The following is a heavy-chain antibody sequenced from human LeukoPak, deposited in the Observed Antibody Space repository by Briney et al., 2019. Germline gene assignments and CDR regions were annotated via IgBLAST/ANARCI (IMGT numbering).Heavy chain of an antibody. D-gene: IGHD2-21*02. CDR3: ARAYCGGDCSAYAFDI. V-gene: IGHV3-48*04. CDR2: ISSSSSTI. CDR1: VFTFSSYS. J-gene: IGHJ3*02. Sequence: GGSLRLSCAASVFTFSSYSMNWVRQAPGKGLEWVSYISSSSSTIYYADSVKGRFTISRDNAKNSLYLQMNSLRAEDTAVYYCARAYCGGDCSAYAFDIWGQGTMVTVSS.